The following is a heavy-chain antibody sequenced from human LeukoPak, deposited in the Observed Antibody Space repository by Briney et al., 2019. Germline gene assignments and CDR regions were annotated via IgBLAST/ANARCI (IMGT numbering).Heavy chain of an antibody. V-gene: IGHV4-4*07. CDR2: IYTSGST. Sequence: SETLSLTCTVSGGSISSYYWSWIRQPAGKGLEWIGRIYTSGSTNYNPSLKSRVTMSVDTSKNQFSLKLSSVTAADTAVYYCAREGLNYDILTGYFPDYWGQGTLGTVSS. D-gene: IGHD3-9*01. J-gene: IGHJ4*02. CDR3: AREGLNYDILTGYFPDY. CDR1: GGSISSYY.